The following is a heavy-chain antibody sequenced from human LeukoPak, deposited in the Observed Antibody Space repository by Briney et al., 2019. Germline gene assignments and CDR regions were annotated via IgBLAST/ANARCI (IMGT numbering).Heavy chain of an antibody. D-gene: IGHD3-22*01. CDR1: GFTVGSHY. J-gene: IGHJ3*02. V-gene: IGHV3-53*01. Sequence: GGSLRLSCAASGFTVGSHYMGWVRQAPGKTLEWVSVIYTSGNTYYADSVKGRFTISRDTSKNTLYLQMNSLRAEDTAVYYCARTYYYDSSGYYSDAFDIWGQGTMVTVSS. CDR3: ARTYYYDSSGYYSDAFDI. CDR2: IYTSGNT.